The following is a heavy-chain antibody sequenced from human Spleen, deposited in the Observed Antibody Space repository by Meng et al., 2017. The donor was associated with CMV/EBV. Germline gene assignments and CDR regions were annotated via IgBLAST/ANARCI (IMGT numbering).Heavy chain of an antibody. V-gene: IGHV4-34*01. CDR2: INHSGSA. J-gene: IGHJ5*02. CDR1: GWSFSDYY. CDR3: ARGRVVVIINRRWFDP. D-gene: IGHD3-3*01. Sequence: YGWSFSDYYWSWIRQPPGKGLEWIGQINHSGSANYNPSLRSRVTISVDTSKNQFSLNLSSVTAADTAVYYCARGRVVVIINRRWFDPWGQGTLVTVSS.